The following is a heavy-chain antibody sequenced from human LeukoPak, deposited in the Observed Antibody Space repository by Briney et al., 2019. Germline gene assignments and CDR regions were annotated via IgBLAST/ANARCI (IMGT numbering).Heavy chain of an antibody. D-gene: IGHD3-22*01. CDR1: GFTFSSYW. CDR3: ARFELDSGGYATNFDS. CDR2: IKQDGSEK. J-gene: IGHJ4*02. V-gene: IGHV3-7*01. Sequence: GGSLRLSCAASGFTFSSYWMSWVRQAPGKGLEWVANIKQDGSEKYYVDSVKGRFTISRDNAKNSLYLQMSSLRAEDTAVYYCARFELDSGGYATNFDSWGQGTLVIVSS.